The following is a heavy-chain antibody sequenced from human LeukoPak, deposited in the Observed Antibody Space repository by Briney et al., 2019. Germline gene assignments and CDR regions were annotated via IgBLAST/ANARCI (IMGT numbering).Heavy chain of an antibody. CDR1: GMSFTGYY. V-gene: IGHV4-34*01. CDR3: ARGSVSYTGAADH. D-gene: IGHD6-19*01. Sequence: SETLSLICAAHGMSFTGYYWSWIRQPPGKGLEWIGEMNHRGNSYFNPSFKSRVSISLNTSRKQFSLNMTSVTAADTACYFCARGSVSYTGAADHWGQGRLVTVSS. CDR2: MNHRGNS. J-gene: IGHJ5*02.